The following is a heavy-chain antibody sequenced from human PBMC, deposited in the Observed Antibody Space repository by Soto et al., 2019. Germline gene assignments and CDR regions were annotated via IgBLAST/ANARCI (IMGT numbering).Heavy chain of an antibody. D-gene: IGHD3-22*01. CDR3: AHRRGYYNDRSGFSNFHY. CDR2: IFWDDAK. Sequence: QITLKESGPTLVKPTQTLTLTCSFSGFALTNGVGVGWIRQPPGKAPEWLALIFWDDAKQYNTLLQNGLIISKDTSKNPVVLTMTNMDPVDTATYYCAHRRGYYNDRSGFSNFHYWGQGILVTVSS. CDR1: GFALTNGVG. V-gene: IGHV2-5*02. J-gene: IGHJ4*02.